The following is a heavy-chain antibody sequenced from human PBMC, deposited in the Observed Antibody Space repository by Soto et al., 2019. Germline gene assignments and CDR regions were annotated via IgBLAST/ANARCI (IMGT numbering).Heavy chain of an antibody. CDR1: GFTFSNAW. D-gene: IGHD4-17*01. J-gene: IGHJ6*02. CDR3: TTTGLTTVTTVSYYYGMDV. V-gene: IGHV3-15*07. Sequence: PGGSLRLSCAASGFTFSNAWMNWVRQAPGKGLEWVGRIKSKTDGGTTDYAAPVKGRFTISRDDSKNTLYLQMNSLKTEDTAVYYCTTTGLTTVTTVSYYYGMDVWGQGTTVTVSS. CDR2: IKSKTDGGTT.